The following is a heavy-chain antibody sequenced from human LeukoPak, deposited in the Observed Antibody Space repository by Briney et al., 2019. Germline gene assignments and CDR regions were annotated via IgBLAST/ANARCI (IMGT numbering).Heavy chain of an antibody. CDR3: ARVKGHIVATIPQGFFDY. Sequence: ASVKVSCKVSGYTLTELSMHWVRQAPGKGLEWVGGFDPEDGETIYAQKFQGRVTMTEDTSIDTAYMELRSLRSDDTAVYYCARVKGHIVATIPQGFFDYWGQGTLVTVSS. CDR1: GYTLTELS. J-gene: IGHJ4*02. D-gene: IGHD5-12*01. V-gene: IGHV1-24*01. CDR2: FDPEDGET.